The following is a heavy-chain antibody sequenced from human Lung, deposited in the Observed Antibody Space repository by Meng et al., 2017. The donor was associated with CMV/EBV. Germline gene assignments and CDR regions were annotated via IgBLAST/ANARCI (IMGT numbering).Heavy chain of an antibody. V-gene: IGHV3-30*14. CDR3: VRSYNNNWHTFDY. CDR2: VSYDGSQK. Sequence: GESLKISCAASGFSFNHFAMHWVRQGPGKGLEWVAIVSYDGSQKYYADSVKGRFTISRDNSRNTVYLQMNSLRAEDTATFYCVRSYNNNWHTFDYWSQGTLVTVSS. CDR1: GFSFNHFA. D-gene: IGHD1-14*01. J-gene: IGHJ4*02.